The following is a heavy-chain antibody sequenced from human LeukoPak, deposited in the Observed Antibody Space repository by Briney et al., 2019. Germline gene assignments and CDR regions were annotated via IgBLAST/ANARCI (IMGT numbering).Heavy chain of an antibody. Sequence: PGGSLRLSCAASGFTFSSYGMNWVRQAPGKGLEWVSIIYSGGRTYYADSVKGRFTISRDNSKNILYLQMNSLRAEDTAVYYCARGTSGTTAYYYYMDVWGKGTTVTISS. CDR3: ARGTSGTTAYYYYMDV. V-gene: IGHV3-53*01. D-gene: IGHD1-1*01. J-gene: IGHJ6*03. CDR2: IYSGGRT. CDR1: GFTFSSYG.